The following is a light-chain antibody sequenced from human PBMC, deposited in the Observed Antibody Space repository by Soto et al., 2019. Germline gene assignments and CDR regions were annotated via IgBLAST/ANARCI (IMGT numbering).Light chain of an antibody. CDR2: RNN. CDR3: AAWDDSLSGWV. CDR1: SSNIGSNY. J-gene: IGLJ3*02. V-gene: IGLV1-47*01. Sequence: QSVLTQPPSASGTAGRRVTISCSGRSSNIGSNYVYWYQQLPGTAPKLLIYRNNQRPSGVPDRFSGSKSGTSASLAISGLRSEDEAYYYCAAWDDSLSGWVFGGGTKLTVL.